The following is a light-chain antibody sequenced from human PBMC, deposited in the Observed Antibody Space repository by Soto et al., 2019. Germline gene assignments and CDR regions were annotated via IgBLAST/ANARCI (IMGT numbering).Light chain of an antibody. CDR3: QQYESSRT. V-gene: IGKV3-20*01. CDR1: QSVSSTF. Sequence: EIVLTQSPGTLSLTPGERATLSCRASQSVSSTFLAWYQQKPGQAPKVLIYGASTRATGIPDRFSGSGSEIDFTLTISRLEPEDFAMYYCQQYESSRTFGQGTKVEMK. J-gene: IGKJ1*01. CDR2: GAS.